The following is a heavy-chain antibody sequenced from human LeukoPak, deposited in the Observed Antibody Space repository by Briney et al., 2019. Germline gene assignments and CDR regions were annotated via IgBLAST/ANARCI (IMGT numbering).Heavy chain of an antibody. Sequence: KPSQTLSLTCTVSGGSISSGGYYWSWIRQHPGKGLEWIGEINHRGSTNYNPSLKSRVTISVDTSKNQFSLKLSSVTAADTAVYYCAREDRVSAFDIWGQGTMVTVSS. J-gene: IGHJ3*02. V-gene: IGHV4-31*03. CDR1: GGSISSGGYY. CDR3: AREDRVSAFDI. CDR2: INHRGST. D-gene: IGHD3-3*01.